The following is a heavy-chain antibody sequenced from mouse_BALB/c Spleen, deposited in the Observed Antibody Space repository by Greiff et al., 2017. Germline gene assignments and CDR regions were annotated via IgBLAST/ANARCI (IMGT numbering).Heavy chain of an antibody. J-gene: IGHJ4*01. V-gene: IGHV2-2*02. CDR1: GFSLTSYG. CDR2: IWSGGST. Sequence: VKLMESGPGLVQPSQSLSITCTVSGFSLTSYGVHWVRQSPGKGLEWLGVIWSGGSTDYNAAFISRLSISKDNSKSQVFFKMNSLQANDTAIYYCARSYYGSSYAMDYWGQGTSVTVSS. CDR3: ARSYYGSSYAMDY. D-gene: IGHD1-1*01.